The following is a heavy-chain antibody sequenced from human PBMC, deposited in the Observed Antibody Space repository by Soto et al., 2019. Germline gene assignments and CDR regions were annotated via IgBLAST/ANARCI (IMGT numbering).Heavy chain of an antibody. CDR3: ARPVDSSGYRGDAFDI. J-gene: IGHJ3*02. CDR2: IIPIFGTA. Sequence: QVQLVQSGAEVKKPGSSVKVSCKASGGTFSSYAISWVRQAPGQGLECMGGIIPIFGTANYAQKFQGRVTITADESTSTAYMELSSLRSEDTAVYYCARPVDSSGYRGDAFDIWGQGTMVIVSS. CDR1: GGTFSSYA. D-gene: IGHD3-22*01. V-gene: IGHV1-69*01.